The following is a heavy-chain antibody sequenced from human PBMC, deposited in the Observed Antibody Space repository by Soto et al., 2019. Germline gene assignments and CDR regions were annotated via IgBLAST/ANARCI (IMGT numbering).Heavy chain of an antibody. Sequence: ASVKVSCKASGYTFASYAISWMRQAPGQGLEWMGWISAYNGNTNYAQKLQGRVTITRDTSTSTVYMELSSLRSEDTAVYYCVWGGDSSPLYYFDYWGQGTLVTVSS. CDR2: ISAYNGNT. CDR3: VWGGDSSPLYYFDY. V-gene: IGHV1-18*01. D-gene: IGHD2-21*02. J-gene: IGHJ4*02. CDR1: GYTFASYA.